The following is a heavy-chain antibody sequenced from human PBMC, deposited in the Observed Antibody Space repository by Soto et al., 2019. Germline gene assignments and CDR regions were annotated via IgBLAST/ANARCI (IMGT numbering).Heavy chain of an antibody. J-gene: IGHJ5*02. CDR1: GYTFTSYG. CDR2: ISAYNGNT. CDR3: ANLCSSTSCYLSSRIHWFDP. V-gene: IGHV1-18*01. D-gene: IGHD2-2*01. Sequence: ASVKVSCKASGYTFTSYGISWVRQAPGQGLEWMGWISAYNGNTNYAQKLQGRVTMTTDTSTSTAYMELRSLRSDDTAVYYCANLCSSTSCYLSSRIHWFDPWGQGTLVTVSS.